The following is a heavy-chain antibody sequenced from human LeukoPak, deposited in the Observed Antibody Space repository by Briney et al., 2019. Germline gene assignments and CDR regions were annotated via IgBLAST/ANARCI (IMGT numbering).Heavy chain of an antibody. V-gene: IGHV1-46*01. CDR2: IYPSGGST. CDR1: GYTFTSYY. Sequence: ASVKVSCKASGYTFTSYYIHWVRQAPGQELEWMGIIYPSGGSTTYAQKFQGRVTMTRDMSTSTVYMELSSLRSEDTAVYYCAIGYCRGGSCDDEPGDAFDIWGQGTMVAVSS. J-gene: IGHJ3*02. D-gene: IGHD2-15*01. CDR3: AIGYCRGGSCDDEPGDAFDI.